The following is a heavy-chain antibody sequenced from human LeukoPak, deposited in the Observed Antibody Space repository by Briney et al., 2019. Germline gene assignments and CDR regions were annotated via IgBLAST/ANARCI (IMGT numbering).Heavy chain of an antibody. CDR3: ARGVAISIVRGVITLYYFDY. CDR1: GFTFSSYW. CDR2: INSDGSST. J-gene: IGHJ4*02. V-gene: IGHV3-74*01. D-gene: IGHD3-10*01. Sequence: GGSLRLSCAASGFTFSSYWMHWVRQAPGKGLVWVSRINSDGSSTSYADSVKGRFTISRDNAKNTLYLQMNSLRAEDTAVYYCARGVAISIVRGVITLYYFDYWGQGTLVTVSS.